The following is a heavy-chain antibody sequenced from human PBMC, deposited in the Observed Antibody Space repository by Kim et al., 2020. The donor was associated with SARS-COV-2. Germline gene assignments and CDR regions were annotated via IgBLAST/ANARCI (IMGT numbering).Heavy chain of an antibody. V-gene: IGHV1-58*01. CDR2: NT. Sequence: NTNYAQKYQERVTITRDMSTSTAYMELSSLRSEDTAVYYCAAEGSGSYDCWGQGTLVTVSS. CDR3: AAEGSGSYDC. J-gene: IGHJ4*02. D-gene: IGHD1-26*01.